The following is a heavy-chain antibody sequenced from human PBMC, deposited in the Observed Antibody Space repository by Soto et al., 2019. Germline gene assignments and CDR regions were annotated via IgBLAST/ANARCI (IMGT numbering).Heavy chain of an antibody. CDR2: INPNSGGT. J-gene: IGHJ6*02. V-gene: IGHV1-2*04. CDR1: GYTFTSYD. Sequence: ASVKVSCKASGYTFTSYDINWVRQATGQGLEWMGWINPNSGGTNYAQKFQGWVTMTRDTSISTAYMELSRLRSDDTAVHYCARVNYDSSGYGLLGMDVWGQGTTVTVSS. D-gene: IGHD3-22*01. CDR3: ARVNYDSSGYGLLGMDV.